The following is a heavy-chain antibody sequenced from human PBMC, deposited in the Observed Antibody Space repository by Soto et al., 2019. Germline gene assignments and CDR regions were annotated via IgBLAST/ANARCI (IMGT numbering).Heavy chain of an antibody. D-gene: IGHD6-13*01. CDR2: IVVGSGNT. CDR1: GFTFTSSA. V-gene: IGHV1-58*01. CDR3: AAARRSRWHGGSYSYYYGMDV. J-gene: IGHJ6*02. Sequence: SVKVSCKASGFTFTSSAVQWVRQARGQRLEWIGWIVVGSGNTNYAQKFQERVTITRDMSTSTAYMELSSLRSEDTAVYYCAAARRSRWHGGSYSYYYGMDVWGQGTTVTVSS.